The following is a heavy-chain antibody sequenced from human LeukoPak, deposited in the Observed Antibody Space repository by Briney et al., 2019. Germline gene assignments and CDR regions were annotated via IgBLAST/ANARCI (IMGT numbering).Heavy chain of an antibody. CDR2: IYYSGST. D-gene: IGHD5-12*01. V-gene: IGHV4-31*03. CDR1: GGSISSGGYY. J-gene: IGHJ5*02. Sequence: SQTLSLTCTVSGGSISSGGYYWSWIRQHPGKGLEWIGYIYYSGSTYYNPSLKSRLTISVDTSKNQFSLRLSSVTAADTAVYYCARGRYSGNPNNYFDPWGQGILVTVSS. CDR3: ARGRYSGNPNNYFDP.